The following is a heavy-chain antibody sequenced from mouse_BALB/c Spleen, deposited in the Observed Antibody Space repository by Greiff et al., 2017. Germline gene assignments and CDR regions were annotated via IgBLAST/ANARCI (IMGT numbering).Heavy chain of an antibody. V-gene: IGHV5-6-5*01. CDR1: GFTFSSYA. D-gene: IGHD1-1*01. CDR2: ISSGGST. J-gene: IGHJ1*01. CDR3: ARGYSRTSYWYFDV. Sequence: EVQRVESGGGLVKPGGSLKLSCAASGFTFSSYAMSWVRQTPEKRLEWVASISSGGSTYYSDRVKGRFSTSRDNARNILYLQMSRLRSEDTAMYYGARGYSRTSYWYFDVWGAGTTVTVSS.